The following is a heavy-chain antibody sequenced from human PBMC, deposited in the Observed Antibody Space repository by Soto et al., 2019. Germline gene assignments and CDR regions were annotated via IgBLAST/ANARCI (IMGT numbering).Heavy chain of an antibody. D-gene: IGHD2-2*01. CDR3: ARLGGYCISTSCYLWYFDL. CDR2: ISAYNGNT. J-gene: IGHJ2*01. CDR1: GYTFTSYG. Sequence: QVQLVQSGAEVKKPGASVKVSCKASGYTFTSYGISWVRQAPGQGLEWMGWISAYNGNTNYAQKLQGRVTMTTDTSTSTAYMELRRLRPDATAVYYCARLGGYCISTSCYLWYFDLWGRGTLVTVSS. V-gene: IGHV1-18*01.